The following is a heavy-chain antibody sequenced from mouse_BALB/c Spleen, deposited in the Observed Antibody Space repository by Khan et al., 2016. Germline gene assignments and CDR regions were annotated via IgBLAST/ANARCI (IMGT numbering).Heavy chain of an antibody. CDR1: GYNFTDYY. CDR3: ARSYYGYFAMDY. CDR2: IFPGSGST. D-gene: IGHD1-2*01. Sequence: QVQLQHSGTELPRPGASVKLSCKASGYNFTDYYLHWVKQRTGQGLEWIGEIFPGSGSTYYNEKFKGKASLTADTSSSTAYMQLSSLTSEDSAVYFCARSYYGYFAMDYWGRGASVTVSS. V-gene: IGHV1-77*01. J-gene: IGHJ4*01.